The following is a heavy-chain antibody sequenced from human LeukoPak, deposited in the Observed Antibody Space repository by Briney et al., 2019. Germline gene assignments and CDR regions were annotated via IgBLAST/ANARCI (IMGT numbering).Heavy chain of an antibody. V-gene: IGHV4-59*08. D-gene: IGHD5-18*01. CDR2: IYYSGST. J-gene: IGHJ4*02. Sequence: PSETLSLTCTVSGGSISSYYWSWIRQPPGKGLEWIGYIYYSGSTNYNPSLKSRVTISVDTSKNQFSLKLSSVTAADTAVYYCASISYGYYFDYWGQGTLVTVSS. CDR1: GGSISSYY. CDR3: ASISYGYYFDY.